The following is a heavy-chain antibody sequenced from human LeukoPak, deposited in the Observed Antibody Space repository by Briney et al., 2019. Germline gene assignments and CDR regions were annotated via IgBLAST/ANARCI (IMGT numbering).Heavy chain of an antibody. D-gene: IGHD6-13*01. J-gene: IGHJ3*02. Sequence: GGSLRLTCAVSGFTLSAYWMHWVRQGPGKGLVWVSIINTDSSDTIYAASVKGRFTISRYNPNNTLYLQMTGLRAEDTAVYYCARYNSEQRVRCFDIWGQGTMVTVSS. CDR1: GFTLSAYW. CDR2: INTDSSDT. V-gene: IGHV3-74*01. CDR3: ARYNSEQRVRCFDI.